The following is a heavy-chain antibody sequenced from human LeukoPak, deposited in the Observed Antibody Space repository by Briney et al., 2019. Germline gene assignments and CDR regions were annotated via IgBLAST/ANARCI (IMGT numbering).Heavy chain of an antibody. CDR2: IYSGGST. CDR1: GFTFSSNY. V-gene: IGHV3-66*01. D-gene: IGHD4-23*01. J-gene: IGHJ3*02. Sequence: GGSLRLSCAASGFTFSSNYMSWVRQAPGKGLEWVSFIYSGGSTYYADSVKGRFTISRDNSKNTLYLQMNSLRAEDTGVYYCARVKPTVVTPDAFDIWGQGTMVTVSS. CDR3: ARVKPTVVTPDAFDI.